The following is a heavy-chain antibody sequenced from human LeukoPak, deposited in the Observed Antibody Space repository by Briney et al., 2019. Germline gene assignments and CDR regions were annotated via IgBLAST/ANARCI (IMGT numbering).Heavy chain of an antibody. V-gene: IGHV3-30*04. D-gene: IGHD1-20*01. CDR1: GFTFSTYA. J-gene: IGHJ3*02. CDR2: ISYDGSNE. Sequence: GGSLRLSCAASGFTFSTYAMHWVRQAPGKGLEWVAVISYDGSNEYYADSVKGRFTISRDSSKNTLYLQMSSLRPEDTSVYHCARAGGLYNWNFGDAIDIWGQGTRVTVSS. CDR3: ARAGGLYNWNFGDAIDI.